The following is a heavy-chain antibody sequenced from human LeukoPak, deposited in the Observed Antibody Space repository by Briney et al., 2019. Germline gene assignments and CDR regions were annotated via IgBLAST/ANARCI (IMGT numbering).Heavy chain of an antibody. D-gene: IGHD3-10*01. CDR3: ARAKPKNMVRGLIMRRESRYYFDY. CDR1: GFTVSSNY. V-gene: IGHV3-53*01. CDR2: IYGGGST. J-gene: IGHJ4*02. Sequence: GRSLRLSCAASGFTVSSNYMSWVRQAPGKGLEWVSVIYGGGSTYYAESVKGRSPISRDNSRSKLDIQMSSLRAEDTAVYYCARAKPKNMVRGLIMRRESRYYFDYWGQGTLVTVSS.